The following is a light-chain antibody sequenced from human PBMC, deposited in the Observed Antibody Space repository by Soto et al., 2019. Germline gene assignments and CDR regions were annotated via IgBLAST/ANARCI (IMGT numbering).Light chain of an antibody. Sequence: DIVMTQSPDSLAVSLGERATINCKSSQSVLYSSNNKNYLAWYQQKPGQPPKLLIYWASTRASGVPDRFSGSGSDTDFTLKISRVEPEDVGVYYCMQRMKFPLTFGGGTKVDIK. CDR2: WAS. CDR3: MQRMKFPLT. V-gene: IGKV4-1*01. J-gene: IGKJ4*01. CDR1: QSVLYSSNNKNY.